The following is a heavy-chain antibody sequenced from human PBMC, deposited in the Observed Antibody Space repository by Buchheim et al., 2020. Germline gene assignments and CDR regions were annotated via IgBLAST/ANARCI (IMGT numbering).Heavy chain of an antibody. CDR3: SRDRLEGNGGTEWFDP. CDR2: TYYRSRRYT. V-gene: IGHV6-1*01. Sequence: QVQLQQSGPGLVKPSQTLSLTCAISGDSVSSKSATWNWIRQSPSRGLEWLGRTYYRSRRYTDYAVSVKSRITINADTSKNQFSLQLNSVTPEDTAVYFCSRDRLEGNGGTEWFDPWGQGT. D-gene: IGHD2-15*01. CDR1: GDSVSSKSAT. J-gene: IGHJ5*02.